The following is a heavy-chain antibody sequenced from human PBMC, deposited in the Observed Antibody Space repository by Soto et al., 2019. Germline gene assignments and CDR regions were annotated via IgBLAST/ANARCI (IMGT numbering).Heavy chain of an antibody. CDR3: ARGYCSGGSCPLYYYFYYGMDL. CDR1: GYSFTSYW. Sequence: PGESLKISCKGSGYSFTSYWIGWVRQMPGKGLEWMGIIYPGDSDTRYSPSFQGQVTISADKSISTAYPQWSSLKASDTAMYYCARGYCSGGSCPLYYYFYYGMDLWGQGTTVTVSS. J-gene: IGHJ6*02. D-gene: IGHD2-15*01. CDR2: IYPGDSDT. V-gene: IGHV5-51*01.